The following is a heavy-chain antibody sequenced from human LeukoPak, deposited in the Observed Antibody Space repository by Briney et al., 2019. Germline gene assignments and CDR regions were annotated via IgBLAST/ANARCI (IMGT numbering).Heavy chain of an antibody. CDR2: ISHSGST. CDR3: ARKGSNKNYYDSSGYYYPFDY. D-gene: IGHD3-22*01. CDR1: GGSFSGYY. J-gene: IGHJ4*02. V-gene: IGHV4-34*01. Sequence: PSETLSLTCAVYGGSFSGYYWSWIRQPPGKGLEWIGEISHSGSTNYNPSLKSRVTISVDTSKNQFSLKLSSVTAADTVVYYCARKGSNKNYYDSSGYYYPFDYWGQGTLVTVSS.